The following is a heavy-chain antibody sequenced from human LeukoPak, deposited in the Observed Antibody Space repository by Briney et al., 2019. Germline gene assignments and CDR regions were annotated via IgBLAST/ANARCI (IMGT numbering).Heavy chain of an antibody. J-gene: IGHJ4*02. Sequence: GGSLRLSCVASGFTLSRYGMSWVRQAPGKGLEWVSGISGNEGSTYYADSVKGRFTISRDNSKNTLYVQMNNLRVDDTAVYYCAKFFMGYCSGGSCDDYFDYWGQGTLVTVSS. CDR3: AKFFMGYCSGGSCDDYFDY. V-gene: IGHV3-23*01. D-gene: IGHD2-15*01. CDR1: GFTLSRYG. CDR2: ISGNEGST.